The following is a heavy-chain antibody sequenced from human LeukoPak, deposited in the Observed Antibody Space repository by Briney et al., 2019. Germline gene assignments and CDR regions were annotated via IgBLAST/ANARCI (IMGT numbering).Heavy chain of an antibody. CDR1: GYTFTGDD. J-gene: IGHJ4*02. V-gene: IGHV1-2*02. CDR2: INPNSGGT. Sequence: ASVKVSCKASGYTFTGDDMHWLRQAPGQGLELMGLINPNSGGTNYAQKFQGRVTMTRDRSISTAYMELSRLRSDDAAVYYCATENKYYDILTGYLDYWGQGTLVTVSS. D-gene: IGHD3-9*01. CDR3: ATENKYYDILTGYLDY.